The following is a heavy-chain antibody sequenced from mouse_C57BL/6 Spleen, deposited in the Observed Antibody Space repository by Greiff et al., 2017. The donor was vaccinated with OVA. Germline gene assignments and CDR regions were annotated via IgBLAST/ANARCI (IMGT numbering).Heavy chain of an antibody. V-gene: IGHV7-3*01. D-gene: IGHD6-1*01. CDR3: ARYSLSYYYGDY. CDR1: GFTFTDYY. J-gene: IGHJ2*01. Sequence: EVKLMESGGGLVQPGGSLSLSCAASGFTFTDYYMSWVSQPPGKALEWLGFIRNKANGTTTDYSASVKGRFTISRDNSQSILYLQMNALRAEDSSTYYCARYSLSYYYGDYWGQGTTLTVSS. CDR2: IRNKANGTTT.